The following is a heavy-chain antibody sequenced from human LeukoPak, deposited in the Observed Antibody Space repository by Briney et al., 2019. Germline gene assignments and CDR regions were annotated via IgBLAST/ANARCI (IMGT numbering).Heavy chain of an antibody. D-gene: IGHD1-1*01. CDR1: GFTFGNYW. V-gene: IGHV3-7*03. CDR2: IKRDGSER. Sequence: QSGGSLRLSCAVPGFTFGNYWMSWVRQTPGQGPEWVANIKRDGSERYYVDSVKGRFTISRDNAKSSLFLEMSSLRVEDTAVYYCARTTSFMFYYWGQGTLVTVSS. J-gene: IGHJ4*02. CDR3: ARTTSFMFYY.